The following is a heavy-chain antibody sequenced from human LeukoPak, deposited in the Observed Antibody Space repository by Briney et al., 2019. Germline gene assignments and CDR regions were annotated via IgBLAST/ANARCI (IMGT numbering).Heavy chain of an antibody. J-gene: IGHJ6*02. V-gene: IGHV1-18*01. Sequence: GSVKVSCKASGYTFTSYGISWVRQAPGQGLEWMGWISAYNGNTNYAQKLQGRVTMTTDTSTSTAYMELRSLRSDDTAVYYCARGALLRYFNWSGMDVWGQGTTVTVSS. CDR1: GYTFTSYG. CDR3: ARGALLRYFNWSGMDV. D-gene: IGHD3-9*01. CDR2: ISAYNGNT.